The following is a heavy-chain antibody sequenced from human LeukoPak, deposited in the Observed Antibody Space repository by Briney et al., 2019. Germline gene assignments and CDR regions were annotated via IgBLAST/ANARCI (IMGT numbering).Heavy chain of an antibody. CDR2: MNPNSGNT. J-gene: IGHJ3*02. V-gene: IGHV1-8*01. D-gene: IGHD2-2*01. CDR1: GYTFTSYD. Sequence: ASVKVSCKASGYTFTSYDINWVRRATGQGLEWRGWMNPNSGNTGYSQKFQGRVTMTRNTSISTAYMELRSLRSEDTAVYYCARVCSSTSCYGDDAFDIWGQGTMVTVSS. CDR3: ARVCSSTSCYGDDAFDI.